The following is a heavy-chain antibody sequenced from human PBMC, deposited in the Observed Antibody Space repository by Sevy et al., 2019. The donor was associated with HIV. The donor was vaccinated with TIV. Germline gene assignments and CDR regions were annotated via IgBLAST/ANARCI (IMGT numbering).Heavy chain of an antibody. V-gene: IGHV3-21*01. CDR3: ARKEDSSGWYLRGGRLYYFDY. D-gene: IGHD6-19*01. CDR1: GFTFSSYS. Sequence: GGSLRLSCAASGFTFSSYSMNWVRQAPGKGLEWVSSISSSSYIYYADSVKGRFTISRDNAKNSLYLQMNSLRAEDTAVYYCARKEDSSGWYLRGGRLYYFDYWGQGTLVTVSS. CDR2: ISSSSYI. J-gene: IGHJ4*02.